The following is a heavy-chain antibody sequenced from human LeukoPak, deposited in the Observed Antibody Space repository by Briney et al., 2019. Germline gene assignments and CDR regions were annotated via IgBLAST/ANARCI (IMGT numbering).Heavy chain of an antibody. CDR3: ARAQNYYDSSGYYYEWSYFDY. CDR1: GGSFSGYY. CDR2: INHSGST. Sequence: SETLSLTCAVYGGSFSGYYWSWIRQPPGKGLEWIGEINHSGSTNYNPSLKSRVTISVDASKNQFSLKRSSVTAADTAVYYCARAQNYYDSSGYYYEWSYFDYWGQGTLVTVSS. V-gene: IGHV4-34*01. D-gene: IGHD3-22*01. J-gene: IGHJ4*02.